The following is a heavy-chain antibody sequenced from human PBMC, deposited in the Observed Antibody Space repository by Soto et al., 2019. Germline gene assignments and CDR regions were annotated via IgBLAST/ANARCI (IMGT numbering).Heavy chain of an antibody. V-gene: IGHV4-34*01. CDR2: INHSGSS. D-gene: IGHD3-22*01. Sequence: PSETLYLTFAVYGGYFSGYYWSLIRQPPGKVLEWIVEINHSGSSNYNPSLRSRVTILVDTSKNQFSLNLNSVTAADTAVYYCARGISMIEVVQRGAPDKYYLDSWGQGTLVTVYS. CDR1: GGYFSGYY. CDR3: ARGISMIEVVQRGAPDKYYLDS. J-gene: IGHJ4*02.